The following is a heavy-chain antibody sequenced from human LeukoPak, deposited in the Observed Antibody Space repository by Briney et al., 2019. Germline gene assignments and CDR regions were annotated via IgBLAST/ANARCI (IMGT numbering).Heavy chain of an antibody. Sequence: SETLSLTCTVSGGSISSYYWSWIRQPAGKGLEWIGRIHTSGSTNYNSSLKSRVTLSVDTSKNQFSLKLSSVTAADTAVYYCAREDAEWVVVKDAFDIWGQGTMVTVSS. CDR3: AREDAEWVVVKDAFDI. V-gene: IGHV4-4*07. J-gene: IGHJ3*02. CDR2: IHTSGST. D-gene: IGHD3-22*01. CDR1: GGSISSYY.